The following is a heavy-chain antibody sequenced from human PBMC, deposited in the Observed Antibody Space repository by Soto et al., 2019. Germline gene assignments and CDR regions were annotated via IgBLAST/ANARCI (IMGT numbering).Heavy chain of an antibody. J-gene: IGHJ6*03. D-gene: IGHD2-2*01. Sequence: NPSETLSLTCAVYGGSFSGYYWSWIRQPPGKGLEWIGEINHSGSTNYNPSLKSRVTISVDTSKNQFSLKLSSVTAADTAVYYCASRPAAYYYYYMDVWGKGTTVTVSS. CDR2: INHSGST. CDR1: GGSFSGYY. CDR3: ASRPAAYYYYYMDV. V-gene: IGHV4-34*01.